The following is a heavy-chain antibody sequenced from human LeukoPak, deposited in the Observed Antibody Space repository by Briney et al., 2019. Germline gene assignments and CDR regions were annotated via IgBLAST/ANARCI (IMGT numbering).Heavy chain of an antibody. V-gene: IGHV4-34*01. J-gene: IGHJ4*02. Sequence: SETRSLTCAVYGGSFSGYYWSWIRQPPGKGLEWIGEINHSGSTNYNPSLKSRVTISVDTSKNQFSLKLSSVTAADTAVYYCARRTDFWSGYYWGQGTLVTVSS. CDR3: ARRTDFWSGYY. CDR1: GGSFSGYY. CDR2: INHSGST. D-gene: IGHD3-3*01.